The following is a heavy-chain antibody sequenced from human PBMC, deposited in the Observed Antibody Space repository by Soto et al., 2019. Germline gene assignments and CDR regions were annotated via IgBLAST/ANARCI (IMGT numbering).Heavy chain of an antibody. CDR1: GGSISSYY. V-gene: IGHV4-59*08. CDR2: IYYSGST. D-gene: IGHD3-22*01. Sequence: SETLSLTCTVSGGSISSYYWSWIRQPPGKVLEWIGYIYYSGSTNYNPSLKSRVTISVDTSKNQFSLKLSSVTAADTAVYYCARSPYYYDSSGPPLFDYWGQGTLVTVSS. J-gene: IGHJ4*02. CDR3: ARSPYYYDSSGPPLFDY.